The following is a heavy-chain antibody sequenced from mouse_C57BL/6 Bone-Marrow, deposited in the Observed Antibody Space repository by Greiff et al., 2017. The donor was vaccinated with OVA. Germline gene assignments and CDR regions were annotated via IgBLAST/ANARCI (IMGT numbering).Heavy chain of an antibody. CDR3: ARGFYWYFDV. V-gene: IGHV5-9*01. CDR2: ISGGGGNT. CDR1: GFTFSSYT. Sequence: EVNVVESGGGLVKPGGSLKLSCAASGFTFSSYTMSWVRQTPEKRLEWVATISGGGGNTYYPDSVKGRFTISRDNAKNTLYLQMSSLRSEDTALYYCARGFYWYFDVWGTGTTVTVSS. J-gene: IGHJ1*03.